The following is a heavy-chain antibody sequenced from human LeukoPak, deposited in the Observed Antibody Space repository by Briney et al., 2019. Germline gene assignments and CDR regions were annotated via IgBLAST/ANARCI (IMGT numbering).Heavy chain of an antibody. V-gene: IGHV3-23*01. D-gene: IGHD2-15*01. CDR3: AKDPCSGGSCYGELLFDP. J-gene: IGHJ5*02. CDR2: ISGSGGST. Sequence: PGGSLRLSCAASGFTFSSYAMSWVRQAPGKGLEWVSAISGSGGSTYYADSVKGRFTISRGNSKNTLYLQMNSLRAEDTAVYYCAKDPCSGGSCYGELLFDPWGQGTLVTVSS. CDR1: GFTFSSYA.